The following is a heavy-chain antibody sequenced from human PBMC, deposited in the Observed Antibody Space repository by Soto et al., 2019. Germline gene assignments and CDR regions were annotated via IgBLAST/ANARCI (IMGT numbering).Heavy chain of an antibody. Sequence: QVQLVQSGAEVKTPGSSVRVSCKTAGRTFLISAIAWVRQAPGQGLEWMGGIIPILGTIHIAQNFQGRVNFAADRSTSTAYMDLSSLRSEGTATYFWARGKEWEQPANHYDFDYWGQGSQVIVSS. V-gene: IGHV1-69*06. D-gene: IGHD1-26*01. CDR1: GRTFLISA. CDR2: IIPILGTI. CDR3: ARGKEWEQPANHYDFDY. J-gene: IGHJ4*02.